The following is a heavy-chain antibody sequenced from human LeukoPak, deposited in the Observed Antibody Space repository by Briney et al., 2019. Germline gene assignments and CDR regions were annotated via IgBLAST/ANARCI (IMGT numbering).Heavy chain of an antibody. V-gene: IGHV4-39*01. J-gene: IGHJ4*02. CDR3: AGRPSDYDFWSGYYHLFDY. CDR2: IYYSGST. Sequence: PSETLSLTCTVSGGSISSSSYYWGWIRQPPGKGLEWIGSIYYSGSTYYNPSLKSRVTISVDTSKNQFSLKLSSVTAADTAVYYCAGRPSDYDFWSGYYHLFDYWGQGTLVTVPS. CDR1: GGSISSSSYY. D-gene: IGHD3-3*01.